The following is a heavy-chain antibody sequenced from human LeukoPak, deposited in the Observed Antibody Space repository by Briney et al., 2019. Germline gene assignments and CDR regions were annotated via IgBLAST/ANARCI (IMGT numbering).Heavy chain of an antibody. D-gene: IGHD3-9*01. CDR2: ISSSGSTI. J-gene: IGHJ4*02. Sequence: GGSLRLSCAASGFTFSSYEMNWVRQAPGKGLEWVSYISSSGSTIYYADSVKGRFTIPRDNAKNSLYLQMNSLRSEDTAVYYCARDLYIDGPSDYWGQGTLVTVSS. CDR1: GFTFSSYE. V-gene: IGHV3-48*03. CDR3: ARDLYIDGPSDY.